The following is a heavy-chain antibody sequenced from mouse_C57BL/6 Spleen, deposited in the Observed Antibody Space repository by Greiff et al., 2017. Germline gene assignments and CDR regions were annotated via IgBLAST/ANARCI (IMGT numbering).Heavy chain of an antibody. CDR2: IDPNRGGT. CDR3: ARWDLSNYDYAMDY. V-gene: IGHV1-72*01. J-gene: IGHJ4*01. CDR1: GYTFTSYW. Sequence: VQLQQPGAELVKPGASVKLSCKASGYTFTSYWMHWVKQRPGRGLEWIGRIDPNRGGTKYNEKFKSKATLTVDKPSNTAYMQLSSLTSEDSAVNYCARWDLSNYDYAMDYWGQGTSVTVSS. D-gene: IGHD2-5*01.